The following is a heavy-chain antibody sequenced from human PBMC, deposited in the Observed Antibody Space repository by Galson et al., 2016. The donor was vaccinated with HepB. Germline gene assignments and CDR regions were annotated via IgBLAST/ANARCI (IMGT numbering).Heavy chain of an antibody. J-gene: IGHJ5*02. CDR2: IYYSGST. D-gene: IGHD2-15*01. Sequence: SETLSLTCTVSGGSISSSNYYWGWIRQPPGKGLEWIGSIYYSGSTYYNPSLKSRVTMSVDTSKNQFSLKLNSVTAAGTAVYYCARQIVVVVAATRGVDWFDPWGQGTLVTVSS. CDR1: GGSISSSNYY. V-gene: IGHV4-39*01. CDR3: ARQIVVVVAATRGVDWFDP.